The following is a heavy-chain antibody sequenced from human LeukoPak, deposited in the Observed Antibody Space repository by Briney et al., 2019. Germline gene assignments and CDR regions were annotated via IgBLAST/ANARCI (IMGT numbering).Heavy chain of an antibody. V-gene: IGHV1-2*02. CDR2: INPNSGGT. Sequence: VASVKVSCKSSGYTFTGYYMHWVRQAPGQGLEWMGWINPNSGGTNYAQKFQGRVTMTRDTSISTAYMELSRLRSDDTAVYYCARDSQVGIAEMVYFDYWGQGTLVTVSS. CDR3: ARDSQVGIAEMVYFDY. D-gene: IGHD6-13*01. J-gene: IGHJ4*02. CDR1: GYTFTGYY.